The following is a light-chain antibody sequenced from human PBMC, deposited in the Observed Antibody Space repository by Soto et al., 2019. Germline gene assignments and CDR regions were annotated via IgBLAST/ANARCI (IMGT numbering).Light chain of an antibody. CDR3: CSYAGSSTYVV. CDR2: EVS. J-gene: IGLJ2*01. CDR1: SSDVGSYNL. Sequence: QSVLTQPASVSGSPGQSITISCTGTSSDVGSYNLVSWYQQHPGKAPKLMIYEVSKRPSGVSNRFSGSKSGNTASLTISGLQAEDAADYYCCSYAGSSTYVVFGGGTKVTVL. V-gene: IGLV2-23*02.